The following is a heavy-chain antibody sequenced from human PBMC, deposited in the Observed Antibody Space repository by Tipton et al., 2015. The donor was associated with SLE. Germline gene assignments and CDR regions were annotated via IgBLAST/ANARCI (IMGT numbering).Heavy chain of an antibody. V-gene: IGHV4-61*02. CDR3: ASWGFDI. Sequence: TLSLTCTVSGGSISSGSHYWNWIRQPAGKGLEWIGRIYTSGRTNYNPSLKSRVSISVETSKNHFSLNLSSVIAADTAVYYCASWGFDIWGQGTMVTVSS. D-gene: IGHD3-16*01. J-gene: IGHJ3*02. CDR1: GGSISSGSHY. CDR2: IYTSGRT.